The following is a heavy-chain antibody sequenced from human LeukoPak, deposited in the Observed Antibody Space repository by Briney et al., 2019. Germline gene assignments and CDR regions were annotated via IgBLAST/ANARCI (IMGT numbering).Heavy chain of an antibody. CDR1: GGSISSYY. CDR3: ARGRLLYYFDY. J-gene: IGHJ4*02. V-gene: IGHV4-59*01. CDR2: IYYSGST. Sequence: SETLSLTCTVAGGSISSYYGSCIRQPPGKGLEWIGYIYYSGSTNYNPSLKIRVNISVDTSKNQFSLKLSSVTAADTAVYYCARGRLLYYFDYWGQGTLVTVSS.